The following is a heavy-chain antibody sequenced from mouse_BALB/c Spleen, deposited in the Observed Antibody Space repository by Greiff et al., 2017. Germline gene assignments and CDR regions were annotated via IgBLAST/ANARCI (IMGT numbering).Heavy chain of an antibody. CDR3: ARSGGNYDAMDY. D-gene: IGHD2-1*01. V-gene: IGHV5-17*02. Sequence: EVKVVESGGGLVQPGGSRKLSCAASGFTFSSFGMHWVRQAPEKGLEWVAYISSGSSTIYYADTVKGRFTISRDNPKNTLFLQMTSLRSEDTAMYYCARSGGNYDAMDYWGQGTSVTVSS. CDR1: GFTFSSFG. CDR2: ISSGSSTI. J-gene: IGHJ4*01.